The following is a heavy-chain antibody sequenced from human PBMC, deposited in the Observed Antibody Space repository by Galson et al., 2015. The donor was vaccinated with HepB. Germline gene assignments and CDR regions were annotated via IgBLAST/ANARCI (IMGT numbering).Heavy chain of an antibody. CDR3: ARAGLRRDGYPQAFDI. D-gene: IGHD5-24*01. Sequence: SVKVSCKASGGTFSSYAISWVRQAPGQGLEWMGGIIPIFGTANYAQKFQGRVTITADESTSTAYMELSSLRSEDTAVYYCARAGLRRDGYPQAFDIWGQGTMVTVSS. CDR2: IIPIFGTA. CDR1: GGTFSSYA. V-gene: IGHV1-69*13. J-gene: IGHJ3*02.